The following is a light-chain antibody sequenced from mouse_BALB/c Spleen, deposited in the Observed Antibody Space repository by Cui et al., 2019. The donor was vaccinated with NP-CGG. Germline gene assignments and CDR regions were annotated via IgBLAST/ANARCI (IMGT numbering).Light chain of an antibody. CDR2: GTN. CDR1: TGAVTSSNY. CDR3: ALWYSNHWV. J-gene: IGLJ1*01. Sequence: QAVVTQESAPTTSPGETVTLTCRSSTGAVTSSNYANWVQENPDHLFTGLIGGTNNRPPGVPARFSGSLIGDKAALTITGAQTEDEAIYFCALWYSNHWVFGGGTKLTVL. V-gene: IGLV1*01.